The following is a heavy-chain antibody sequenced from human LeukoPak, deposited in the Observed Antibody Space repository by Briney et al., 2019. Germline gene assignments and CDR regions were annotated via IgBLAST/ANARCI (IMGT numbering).Heavy chain of an antibody. J-gene: IGHJ3*02. D-gene: IGHD2-2*01. CDR3: ATSYCSGISCLDVFNM. CDR2: KYYSGSA. Sequence: PSQTLSLTCNVSGVSVSDGRYYWTWIRQHPGKGLEWIGYKYYSGSAKYNPSLKSRLTISIDTSKNQFSLQLSSVTAADTATYYCATSYCSGISCLDVFNMWGQGTRATVSS. V-gene: IGHV4-31*03. CDR1: GVSVSDGRYY.